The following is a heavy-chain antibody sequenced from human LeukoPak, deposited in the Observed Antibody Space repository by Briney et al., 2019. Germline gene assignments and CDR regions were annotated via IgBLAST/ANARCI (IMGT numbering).Heavy chain of an antibody. J-gene: IGHJ4*02. V-gene: IGHV4-39*01. CDR2: IFYGGAT. D-gene: IGHD6-19*01. CDR1: GDSISINYN. CDR3: VRHRQWLLFPDY. Sequence: SETLSLTCTVSGDSISINYNWGWIRQPPGKGLEWIGSIFYGGATYYSPSLKSRVTISVDTSKNQFSLKLSSMTAADTAVYYCVRHRQWLLFPDYWGQGTQVTVSS.